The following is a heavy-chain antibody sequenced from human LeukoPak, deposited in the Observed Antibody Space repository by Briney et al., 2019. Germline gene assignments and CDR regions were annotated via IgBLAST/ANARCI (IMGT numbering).Heavy chain of an antibody. D-gene: IGHD3-10*01. CDR2: ISSSSNYI. Sequence: GGSLRLSCSASGFTFSSYTMNWVRQAPGKGLEWVSSISSSSNYIYTADSVKRRFTISRDNAKNSLYLQMNSLRAEDTAVYYCARSKSTGSGSYLHYYYGMDVWGQGTTVTVSS. CDR3: ARSKSTGSGSYLHYYYGMDV. V-gene: IGHV3-21*01. CDR1: GFTFSSYT. J-gene: IGHJ6*02.